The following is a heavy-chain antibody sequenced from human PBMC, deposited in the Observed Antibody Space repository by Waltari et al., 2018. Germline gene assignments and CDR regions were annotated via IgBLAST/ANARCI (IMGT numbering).Heavy chain of an antibody. V-gene: IGHV3-48*01. CDR1: GFTFSSYS. CDR3: ARDRGSSGYPPDAFDI. J-gene: IGHJ3*02. D-gene: IGHD3-22*01. CDR2: ISSGSSTI. Sequence: EVQLVESGGGLVQPGGSLRLSCAASGFTFSSYSMNWVRQAPGKGLEWVSYISSGSSTIYYADSVKGRFTISRDNAKNSLYLQMNSLRAEDTAVYYCARDRGSSGYPPDAFDIWGQGTMVTVSS.